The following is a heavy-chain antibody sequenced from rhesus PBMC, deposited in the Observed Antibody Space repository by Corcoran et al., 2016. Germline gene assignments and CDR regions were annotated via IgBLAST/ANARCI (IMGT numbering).Heavy chain of an antibody. D-gene: IGHD6-37*01. V-gene: IGHV4-173*01. Sequence: LQLQESGPGLVKPSATLSLTCAVSGGSISSTSWTWIPAPPGKGLEWIGRMSGDERSNDYNPSLRSRVTRSTDTSKTQFSLKVDSVTAADTAVYYCVGLMVAGPVEYWGQGVLVTVSS. CDR2: MSGDERSN. J-gene: IGHJ4*01. CDR1: GGSISSTS. CDR3: VGLMVAGPVEY.